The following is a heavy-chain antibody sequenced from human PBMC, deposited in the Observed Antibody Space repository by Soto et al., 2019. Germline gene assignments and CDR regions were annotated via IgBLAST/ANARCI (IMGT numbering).Heavy chain of an antibody. CDR3: ARVSGGYSGYVDY. CDR2: IYYSGST. J-gene: IGHJ4*02. D-gene: IGHD5-12*01. V-gene: IGHV4-59*01. Sequence: PSETLSLTCTVSGGSISSYYWSWIRQPPGKGLEWIGYIYYSGSTNYNPSLKSRVTISVDTSKNQFSLKLSSVTAADTAVYYCARVSGGYSGYVDYWGQGTLVTVSS. CDR1: GGSISSYY.